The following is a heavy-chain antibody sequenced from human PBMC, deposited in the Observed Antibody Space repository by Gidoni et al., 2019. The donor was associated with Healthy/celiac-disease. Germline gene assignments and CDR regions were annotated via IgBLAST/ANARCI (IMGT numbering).Heavy chain of an antibody. V-gene: IGHV4-31*03. Sequence: QVQLQESVPGLVKPSQTLSPTCTVSGCSISSGGYYWSWIRQHPGKGLEWIGYIYYSGSTYYNPSLKSRVTISVDTSKNQFSLKLSSVTAADTAVYYCARSWNYDSRTNIRYSFDYWGQGTLVTVSS. D-gene: IGHD3-22*01. CDR2: IYYSGST. CDR1: GCSISSGGYY. CDR3: ARSWNYDSRTNIRYSFDY. J-gene: IGHJ4*02.